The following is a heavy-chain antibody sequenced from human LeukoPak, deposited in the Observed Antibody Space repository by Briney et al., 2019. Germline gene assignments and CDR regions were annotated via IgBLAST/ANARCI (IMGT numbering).Heavy chain of an antibody. J-gene: IGHJ4*02. CDR1: GFTFSSYW. CDR3: ATEGRVSGYDFDC. CDR2: INSDGSSI. Sequence: GGSLRLSCAASGFTFSSYWLHWVRQAPGKGLVWVSRINSDGSSITYADSVKGRFTISRDNAKNTLYLQMNGLRAEDTAVYYCATEGRVSGYDFDCWGQGTLVTVSS. D-gene: IGHD5-12*01. V-gene: IGHV3-74*03.